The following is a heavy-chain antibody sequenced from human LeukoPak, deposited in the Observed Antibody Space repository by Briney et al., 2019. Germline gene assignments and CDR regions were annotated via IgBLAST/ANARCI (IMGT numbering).Heavy chain of an antibody. D-gene: IGHD3-3*01. CDR1: GGSISSYY. J-gene: IGHJ6*03. CDR3: ARDPLFWSGYTPYYYYMDV. Sequence: SETLSLTSTVSGGSISSYYWSWIRQPAGKGLEWIGRIYTSGSTNYNPSLKSRVTMSVDTSKNQFSLRLSSVTAADTAVYYCARDPLFWSGYTPYYYYMDVWGKGTTVTVSS. CDR2: IYTSGST. V-gene: IGHV4-4*07.